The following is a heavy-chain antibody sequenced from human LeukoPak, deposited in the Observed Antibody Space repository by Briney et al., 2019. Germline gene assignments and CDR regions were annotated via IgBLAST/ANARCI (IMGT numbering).Heavy chain of an antibody. V-gene: IGHV1-46*01. CDR1: GYTFTSYY. D-gene: IGHD1-26*01. CDR3: ARDHPLPTEWETGYYYGMDA. Sequence: ASVKVSCKASGYTFTSYYMHWVRQAPGQGLEWMGIINPSGGSTSYAQKFQGRVTMTRDTSTSTVYMELSSLRSEDTAVYYCARDHPLPTEWETGYYYGMDAWGQGTTVTVSS. J-gene: IGHJ6*02. CDR2: INPSGGST.